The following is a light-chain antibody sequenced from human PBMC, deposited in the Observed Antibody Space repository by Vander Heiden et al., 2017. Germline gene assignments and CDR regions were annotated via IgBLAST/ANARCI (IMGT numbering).Light chain of an antibody. Sequence: QSALTQPASVSGSPGQSITISCTGTSDDIGAYNSVSWYQHLPGKAPKLLIYDVTNRPSGVSNRFSGSKSGNTASLTISGLQPEDEADDYCFSYAGSGTPIFGGGTNL. CDR1: SDDIGAYNS. CDR2: DVT. V-gene: IGLV2-14*03. CDR3: FSYAGSGTPI. J-gene: IGLJ2*01.